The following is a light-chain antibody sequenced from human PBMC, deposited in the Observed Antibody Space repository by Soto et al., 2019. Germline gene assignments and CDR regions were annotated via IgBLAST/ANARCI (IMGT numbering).Light chain of an antibody. V-gene: IGKV3-20*01. CDR1: QSVIRY. CDR2: GAS. J-gene: IGKJ5*01. Sequence: IGMTQSPATLSVSPGERATLSCRASQSVIRYLAWYQQKPGQAPRLLIYGASSRATGIPDRFSGSGSGTDFTLTISRLEPEDFAVYYCQQYGSSPSITFGQGTRLEI. CDR3: QQYGSSPSIT.